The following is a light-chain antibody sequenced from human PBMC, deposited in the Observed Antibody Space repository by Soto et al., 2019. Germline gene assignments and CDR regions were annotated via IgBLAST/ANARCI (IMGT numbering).Light chain of an antibody. Sequence: AIQVTQSPSSLSASVGDRVTITCRASQAISSALAWYQQKPGKPPKLLIYDASTLQSGVPSRFSGTASGTDFTLTINSLQPEDFATYYCQQFNNWPVTFGPGTKVDI. CDR1: QAISSA. J-gene: IGKJ3*01. CDR3: QQFNNWPVT. V-gene: IGKV1D-13*01. CDR2: DAS.